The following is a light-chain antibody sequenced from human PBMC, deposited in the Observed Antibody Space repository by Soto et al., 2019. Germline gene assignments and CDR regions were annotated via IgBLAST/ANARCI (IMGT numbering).Light chain of an antibody. V-gene: IGKV3D-15*01. Sequence: IVLTQSPGTLSLSPGERATLSCRASQSVSSNLAWYQQKPGQAPRLLIYGASTRATGIPASFSGCGSGTEFTLTISSLQSEDFAVYYCQQYNNWPSITFGQGTRLEIK. CDR2: GAS. CDR3: QQYNNWPSIT. J-gene: IGKJ5*01. CDR1: QSVSSN.